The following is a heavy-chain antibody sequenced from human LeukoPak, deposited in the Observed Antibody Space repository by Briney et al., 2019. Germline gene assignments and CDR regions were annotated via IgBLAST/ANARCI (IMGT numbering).Heavy chain of an antibody. V-gene: IGHV3-74*01. CDR3: ASHHPIFGVVPDY. CDR2: INSDGSST. D-gene: IGHD3-3*01. J-gene: IGHJ4*02. CDR1: GFTFSSYW. Sequence: GGSLRLSCAASGFTFSSYWMHWVRQAAGKGLVWVSRINSDGSSTSYADSVKGRFTISRDNAKNTLYLQMNSLRAEDTAVYYCASHHPIFGVVPDYWGQGTLVTVSS.